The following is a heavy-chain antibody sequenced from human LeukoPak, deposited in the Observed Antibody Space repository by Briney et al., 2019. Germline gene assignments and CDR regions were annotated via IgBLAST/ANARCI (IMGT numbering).Heavy chain of an antibody. J-gene: IGHJ4*02. CDR1: GGSISSGGYY. CDR3: ARVYSSSLGLDY. V-gene: IGHV4-30-2*01. Sequence: SETLSLTCTVSGGSISSGGYYWSWIRQPPGKGLEWIGYIYHSGSTYYNPSLKSRVTISVDRSKNQFSLKLSSVTAADTAVYYCARVYSSSLGLDYWGQGTLVTVSS. D-gene: IGHD6-6*01. CDR2: IYHSGST.